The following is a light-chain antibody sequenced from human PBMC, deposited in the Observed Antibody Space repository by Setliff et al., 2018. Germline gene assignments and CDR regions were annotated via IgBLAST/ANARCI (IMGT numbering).Light chain of an antibody. CDR1: SSDFGGYNY. Sequence: QSVLTQPPSASGSPGQSVTISCTGTSSDFGGYNYVSWYQQHPGKAPKLMIYEVSKRPSGVPDRFSGSKSGNTASLTVSGLQADDEADYYCSSYAGSNNPYVFGTGTKVTV. CDR2: EVS. J-gene: IGLJ1*01. V-gene: IGLV2-8*01. CDR3: SSYAGSNNPYV.